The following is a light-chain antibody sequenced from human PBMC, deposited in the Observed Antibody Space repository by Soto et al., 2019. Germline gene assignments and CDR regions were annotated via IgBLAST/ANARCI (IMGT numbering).Light chain of an antibody. CDR2: GAS. CDR1: QSVDNSH. V-gene: IGKV3-20*01. J-gene: IGKJ1*01. CDR3: HQYGSSPRT. Sequence: ETVLTQSPGTLYFSPGERATLSCRASQSVDNSHVAWYQQRRGLPPRLLIYGASNRATGIPDRFSGSGSGADFTLTISRLEPEDFAVYYCHQYGSSPRTFGQGTKVDIK.